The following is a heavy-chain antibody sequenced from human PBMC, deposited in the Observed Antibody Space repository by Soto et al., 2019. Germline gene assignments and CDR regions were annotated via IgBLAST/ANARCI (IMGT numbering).Heavy chain of an antibody. CDR2: TYYRSRWFT. D-gene: IGHD6-19*01. V-gene: IGHV6-1*01. CDR1: GDSVSSNRAA. J-gene: IGHJ4*01. Sequence: SQTLSLTCAISGDSVSSNRAAWGWIRLSPSRGLEWLGRTYYRSRWFTDYADSVKSRITINPDTYRNQFSLQLNSVTPEDTAVYYCVRAPEQRPIDFWGHGSLVTVSS. CDR3: VRAPEQRPIDF.